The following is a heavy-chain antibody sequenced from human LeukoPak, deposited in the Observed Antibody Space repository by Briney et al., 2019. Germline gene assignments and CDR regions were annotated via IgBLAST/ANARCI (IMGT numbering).Heavy chain of an antibody. CDR3: ARDGDPFDY. CDR2: INHSGST. D-gene: IGHD4-17*01. V-gene: IGHV4-34*01. J-gene: IGHJ4*02. CDR1: GGSFSGYY. Sequence: SETLSLTCAVYGGSFSGYYWSWIRQPPGKGLEWIGEINHSGSTNYNPSLKSRVTISVDTSKNHFSLKLTSVTAADTAVYYCARDGDPFDYWGQGTLVTVSS.